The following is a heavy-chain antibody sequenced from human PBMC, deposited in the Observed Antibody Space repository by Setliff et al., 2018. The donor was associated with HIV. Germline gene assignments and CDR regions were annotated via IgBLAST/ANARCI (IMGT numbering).Heavy chain of an antibody. Sequence: ASVKVSCKASGGTFSSYAISWVRQAPGQGLEWMGGIIPIFGTANYAQKFQGRVTMTTDTSTSTVYMELRSLRSDDTAVYYCAKDPSVTVTTTWGQGTMVTVSS. CDR2: IIPIFGTA. CDR3: AKDPSVTVTTT. D-gene: IGHD4-17*01. V-gene: IGHV1-69*05. J-gene: IGHJ3*01. CDR1: GGTFSSYA.